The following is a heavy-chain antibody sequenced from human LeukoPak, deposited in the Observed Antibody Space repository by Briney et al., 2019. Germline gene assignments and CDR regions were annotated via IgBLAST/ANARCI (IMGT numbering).Heavy chain of an antibody. J-gene: IGHJ4*02. Sequence: GGSLRLSCAASGFTFSSYAMHWVRQAPGKGLEWVAVISYDGSNKYYADSVKGRFTISRDNSKNTLYLQMNSLRAEDTAVYYCAREESLGRRGGFDYWGQGTLVTVSS. D-gene: IGHD1-26*01. V-gene: IGHV3-30*01. CDR3: AREESLGRRGGFDY. CDR2: ISYDGSNK. CDR1: GFTFSSYA.